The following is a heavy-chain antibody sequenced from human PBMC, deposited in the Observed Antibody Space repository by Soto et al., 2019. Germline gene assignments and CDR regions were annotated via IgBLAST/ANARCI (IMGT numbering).Heavy chain of an antibody. CDR3: ARDDAFDNENGFDM. V-gene: IGHV3-33*01. CDR1: GFPFSFYG. D-gene: IGHD3-3*02. CDR2: IVSDGSAI. J-gene: IGHJ3*02. Sequence: PGGSLRLSCAVSGFPFSFYGFHWVRQSPGKGLEWLGVIVSDGSAIYHADSLEGRFLISRDNSKDILYLQMNSPRVEDTAVYYCARDDAFDNENGFDMWGQGTMVTVSS.